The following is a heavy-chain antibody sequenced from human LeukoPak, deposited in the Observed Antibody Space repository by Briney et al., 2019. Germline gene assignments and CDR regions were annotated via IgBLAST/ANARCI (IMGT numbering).Heavy chain of an antibody. CDR3: ARQGKYYYGSGRGYYYYYMDV. CDR2: INHSGST. Sequence: SETLSLTCAVYGGSFSGYYWSWIRQPPGKGLEWIGEINHSGSTNYNPSLKSRVTISVDTSKNRFSLKLSSVTAADTAVYYCARQGKYYYGSGRGYYYYYMDVWGKGTTVTISS. V-gene: IGHV4-34*01. CDR1: GGSFSGYY. J-gene: IGHJ6*03. D-gene: IGHD3-10*01.